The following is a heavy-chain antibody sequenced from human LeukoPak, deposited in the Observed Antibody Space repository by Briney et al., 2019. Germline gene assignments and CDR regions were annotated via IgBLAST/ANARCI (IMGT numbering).Heavy chain of an antibody. CDR2: IYTSGST. V-gene: IGHV4-4*07. J-gene: IGHJ4*02. CDR3: AREMATTRGYFDY. CDR1: GFTVRSNY. D-gene: IGHD5-24*01. Sequence: PGGSLTLSCAVSGFTVRSNYMSWIRQPAGKGLEWIGRIYTSGSTNYNPSLKSRVTMSVDTSKNQFSLKLSSVTAADTAVYYCAREMATTRGYFDYWGQGTLVTVSS.